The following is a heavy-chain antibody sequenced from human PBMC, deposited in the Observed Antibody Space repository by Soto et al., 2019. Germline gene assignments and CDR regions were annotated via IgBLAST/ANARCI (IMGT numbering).Heavy chain of an antibody. CDR3: ARGPYYDILTGYLGY. J-gene: IGHJ4*02. Sequence: PLRHSWTASQFTFSSYSRNCVLQNPFKGLEWVSSISSSSSYIYYAASVKGRFTISRDNAKNSLYLKMNSLRAEDTAVYYCARGPYYDILTGYLGYWGQGTLVTVSS. CDR1: QFTFSSYS. V-gene: IGHV3-21*01. CDR2: ISSSSSYI. D-gene: IGHD3-9*01.